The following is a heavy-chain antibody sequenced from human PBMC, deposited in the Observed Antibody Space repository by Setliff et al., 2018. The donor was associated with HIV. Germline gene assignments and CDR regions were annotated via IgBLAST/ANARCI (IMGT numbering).Heavy chain of an antibody. Sequence: SVKVSCKASGGSFTSYTFSWVRQAPGQGLEWMGRIIPIVTIAHYAEQFVGRVTITADKSTSTTYMEVSSLRSEDTVVYYCAIERPGDHYESTGYQLADWFDPWGQGTLVTVSS. CDR2: IIPIVTIA. J-gene: IGHJ5*02. CDR3: AIERPGDHYESTGYQLADWFDP. V-gene: IGHV1-69*04. D-gene: IGHD3-22*01. CDR1: GGSFTSYT.